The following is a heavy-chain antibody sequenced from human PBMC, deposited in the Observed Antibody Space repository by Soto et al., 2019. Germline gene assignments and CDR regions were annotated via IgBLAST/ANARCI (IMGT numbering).Heavy chain of an antibody. V-gene: IGHV4-39*01. CDR1: GGSISSSSYY. CDR3: ARREYRSSTLDY. J-gene: IGHJ4*02. D-gene: IGHD6-6*01. CDR2: IYYSGST. Sequence: SETLSLTCTVSGGSISSSSYYWGWIRQPPGKGLEWIGSIYYSGSTYYNPSLKSRVTISVDTSKNQFSLKLSSVTAADTAVYYCARREYRSSTLDYWGQGTLVTVSS.